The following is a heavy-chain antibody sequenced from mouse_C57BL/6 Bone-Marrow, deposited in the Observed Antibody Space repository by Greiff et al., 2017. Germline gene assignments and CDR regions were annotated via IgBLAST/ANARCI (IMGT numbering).Heavy chain of an antibody. CDR3: TRHGDYDPFAY. D-gene: IGHD2-4*01. CDR2: ISNGGGST. V-gene: IGHV5-12*01. CDR1: GFTFSDYS. J-gene: IGHJ3*01. Sequence: EVKLMESGGGLVQPGGSLKLSCAASGFTFSDYSMYWVRQTPEKRLEWVAYISNGGGSTYYPDTVKGRFTISRDNAKNTLYLQISRLNSEDTAMYYCTRHGDYDPFAYWGQGTLVTVSA.